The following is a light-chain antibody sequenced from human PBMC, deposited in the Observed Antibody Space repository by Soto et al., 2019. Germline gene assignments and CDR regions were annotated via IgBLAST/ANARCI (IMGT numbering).Light chain of an antibody. CDR3: SSHAGSNNLV. CDR1: NSNVVSYNF. CDR2: EVS. V-gene: IGLV2-8*01. J-gene: IGLJ3*02. Sequence: QSVLAQPPSAPGFPGRSVPLPSPGTNSNVVSYNFVSWYKHHPGKAPKFLIYEVSRRPFGVPDRFSGSKSGNTASLTVSGLQAEDEADYYCSSHAGSNNLVFGGGTKLTVL.